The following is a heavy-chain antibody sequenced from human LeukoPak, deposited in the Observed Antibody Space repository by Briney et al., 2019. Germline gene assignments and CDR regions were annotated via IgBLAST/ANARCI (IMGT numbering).Heavy chain of an antibody. CDR2: IIPIFGTA. V-gene: IGHV1-69*01. D-gene: IGHD6-13*01. Sequence: GASVNVSCKASGGTFSSYAISWVRQAPGQGLEWMGGIIPIFGTANYAQKFQGRVTITADESTSTAYMELSSLRSEDTAVYYCARSIEQQLARNYYGMDVWGQGTTVTVSS. CDR3: ARSIEQQLARNYYGMDV. CDR1: GGTFSSYA. J-gene: IGHJ6*02.